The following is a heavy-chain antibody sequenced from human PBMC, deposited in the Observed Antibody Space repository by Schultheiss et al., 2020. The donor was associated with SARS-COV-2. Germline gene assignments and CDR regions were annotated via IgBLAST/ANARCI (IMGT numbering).Heavy chain of an antibody. Sequence: SETLSLTCTVSGGSVSSGSYYWSWIRQPPGKGLEWIGEINHSGSTNYNPSLKSRVTISVDTSKNQFSLKLSSVTAADTAVYYCARRAVAGSGYDYWGQGTLVTVSS. CDR2: INHSGST. V-gene: IGHV4-39*07. CDR1: GGSVSSGSYY. D-gene: IGHD6-19*01. J-gene: IGHJ4*02. CDR3: ARRAVAGSGYDY.